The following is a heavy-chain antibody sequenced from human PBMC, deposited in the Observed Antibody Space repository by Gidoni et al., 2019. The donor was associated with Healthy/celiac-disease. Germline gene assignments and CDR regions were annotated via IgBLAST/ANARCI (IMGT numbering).Heavy chain of an antibody. CDR1: GFTFSSYA. J-gene: IGHJ2*01. D-gene: IGHD2-15*01. CDR3: AKRNIVVVVAATYWYFDL. Sequence: EVQLLESGGGLVQPGGSLRLSCAASGFTFSSYAMSWVRQAPGKGLEWVSASSGSGGSTYYADSVKGRFTISRDKSKNTLYLQMNSLRAEDTAVYYCAKRNIVVVVAATYWYFDLWGRGTLVTVSS. V-gene: IGHV3-23*01. CDR2: SSGSGGST.